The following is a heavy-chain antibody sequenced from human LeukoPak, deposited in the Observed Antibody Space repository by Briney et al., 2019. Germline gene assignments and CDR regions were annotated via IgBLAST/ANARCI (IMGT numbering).Heavy chain of an antibody. CDR1: GGTFSSYA. CDR2: IIPIFGTA. J-gene: IGHJ4*02. Sequence: SVTVSFTASGGTFSSYAISWVRQAPGQGLEWMGGIIPIFGTANYAQKFQGRVTITADESTSTAYMELSSLRSEDTAVYYCARDFQEVVTSIGLYGLDYWGQGTLVTVSS. D-gene: IGHD2-21*02. CDR3: ARDFQEVVTSIGLYGLDY. V-gene: IGHV1-69*13.